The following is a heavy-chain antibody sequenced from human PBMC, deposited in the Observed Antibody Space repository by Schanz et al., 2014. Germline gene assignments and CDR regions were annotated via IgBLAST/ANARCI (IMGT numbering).Heavy chain of an antibody. Sequence: VHLVESGGGLVKRGGSLRLSCAASGFTFSDYYMSWIRQAPGKGLEWVSYIATSSSTRHYADSVKGRVTISRDNAKNSLYLQMNSLRAGDTAVYYCARGTDWNLHYWGQGALVTVSS. V-gene: IGHV3-11*04. CDR2: IATSSSTR. CDR1: GFTFSDYY. CDR3: ARGTDWNLHY. J-gene: IGHJ4*02. D-gene: IGHD1-1*01.